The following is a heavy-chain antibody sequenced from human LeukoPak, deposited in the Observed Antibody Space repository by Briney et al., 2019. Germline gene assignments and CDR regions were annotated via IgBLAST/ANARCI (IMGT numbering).Heavy chain of an antibody. V-gene: IGHV6-1*01. CDR3: ARTRYSSGGAYYYGVDV. J-gene: IGHJ6*02. CDR1: GDSVSSNNAA. D-gene: IGHD6-19*01. Sequence: SQTLSLTCTISGDSVSSNNAAWNWIRQSPSRGLEWLGRAYYRSKWFNDYAVSVKSRITITSDTSKNQFSLQPNSVTPEDTAVYYCARTRYSSGGAYYYGVDVWGQGTTVTVSS. CDR2: AYYRSKWFN.